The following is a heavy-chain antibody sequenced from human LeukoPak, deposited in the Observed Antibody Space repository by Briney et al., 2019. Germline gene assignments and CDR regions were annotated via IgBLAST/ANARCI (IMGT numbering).Heavy chain of an antibody. Sequence: GGSLRLSCAVSGFTLSSYWMSWVRQAPGKGLEWVANIKQDGSEKNYVDSVKGRFTISRDNAKDSLYLQMNRLRVEDTAVYYCARGTVGGSYFDYWGQGTLVTVSS. D-gene: IGHD1-26*01. V-gene: IGHV3-7*03. CDR2: IKQDGSEK. CDR1: GFTLSSYW. J-gene: IGHJ4*02. CDR3: ARGTVGGSYFDY.